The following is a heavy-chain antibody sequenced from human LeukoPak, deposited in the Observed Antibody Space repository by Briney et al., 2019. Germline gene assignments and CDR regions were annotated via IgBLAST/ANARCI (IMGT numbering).Heavy chain of an antibody. CDR3: ARNVGQLWSRHPYYYMDV. CDR1: GGSISSYY. CDR2: IYYSGST. J-gene: IGHJ6*03. V-gene: IGHV4-59*12. Sequence: SETLSLTCTVSGGSISSYYWSWIRQPPGKGLEWIGYIYYSGSTNYNPSLKSRVTISVDTSKNQFSLKLSSVTAADTAVYYCARNVGQLWSRHPYYYMDVWGKGTTVTVSS. D-gene: IGHD5-18*01.